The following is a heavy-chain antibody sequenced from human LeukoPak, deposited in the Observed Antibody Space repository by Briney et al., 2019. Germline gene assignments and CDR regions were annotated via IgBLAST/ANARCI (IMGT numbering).Heavy chain of an antibody. CDR2: IYYSGST. CDR3: ARYRYYYDSSGYFEYYFDY. CDR1: GGSISSYY. V-gene: IGHV4-59*01. J-gene: IGHJ4*02. Sequence: SETLSLTCTVSGGSISSYYWSWIRQPPGKGLEWIGYIYYSGSTNYNPSLKSRVAISVDTSKNQFSLKLSSVTAADTAVYYCARYRYYYDSSGYFEYYFDYWGQGTLVTVSS. D-gene: IGHD3-22*01.